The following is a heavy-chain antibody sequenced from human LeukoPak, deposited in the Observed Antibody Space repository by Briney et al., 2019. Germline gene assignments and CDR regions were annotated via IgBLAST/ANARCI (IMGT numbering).Heavy chain of an antibody. CDR2: ISYDGSNK. V-gene: IGHV3-30*03. CDR3: ATDSGYDHHGLFDY. D-gene: IGHD5-12*01. J-gene: IGHJ4*02. CDR1: GFTFSSYE. Sequence: GGSLRLSCAASGFTFSSYEMNWVRQAPGKGLEWVAIISYDGSNKYYADSVKGRFTISRDNSKNTLYLQMNSLRAEDTAVYYCATDSGYDHHGLFDYWGQGTLVTVSS.